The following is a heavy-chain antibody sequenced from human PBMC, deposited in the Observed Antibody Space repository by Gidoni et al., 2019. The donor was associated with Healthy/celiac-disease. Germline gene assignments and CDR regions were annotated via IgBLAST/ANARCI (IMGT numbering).Heavy chain of an antibody. V-gene: IGHV3-49*05. CDR3: TRGGDSSGWYSLDY. CDR2: IRSKAYGGTT. D-gene: IGHD6-19*01. J-gene: IGHJ4*02. Sequence: EVQLVASGGGLVKPGRCRRLSCTASSFTCGHYAMSWFRQAPGKGLEWVGFIRSKAYGGTTEYAASVKGRFTISRDDSKSIAYLQMNSLKTEDTAVYYCTRGGDSSGWYSLDYWGQGTLVTVSS. CDR1: SFTCGHYA.